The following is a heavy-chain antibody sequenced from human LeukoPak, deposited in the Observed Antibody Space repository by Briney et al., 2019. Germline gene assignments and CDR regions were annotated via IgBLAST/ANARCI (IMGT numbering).Heavy chain of an antibody. Sequence: SETLSLTCTVSGDSLNTGVYYWSWIRQYPGKGLEWIGYIFYRGSSKYNPSLRSRVSISVDTSKNQFSLKVTSVSAADTAMYYCARTVGARTFYFDLWGHGTLVTVSS. J-gene: IGHJ4*01. CDR2: IFYRGSS. CDR1: GDSLNTGVYY. D-gene: IGHD1-26*01. V-gene: IGHV4-31*03. CDR3: ARTVGARTFYFDL.